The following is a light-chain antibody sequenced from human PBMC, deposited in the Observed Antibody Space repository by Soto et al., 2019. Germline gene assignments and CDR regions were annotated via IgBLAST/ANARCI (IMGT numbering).Light chain of an antibody. CDR2: EVN. CDR1: NSDVGGYNF. V-gene: IGLV2-14*03. J-gene: IGLJ2*01. Sequence: QSALTQPASVSGSPGQSITISCTGTNSDVGGYNFVSWYQQHPGKAPKLIIYEVNNRPSGVSNRFSGSRSGNTATLAISGLQAEDEDDYYCKSYTSSNTLLFGGGTKLTVL. CDR3: KSYTSSNTLL.